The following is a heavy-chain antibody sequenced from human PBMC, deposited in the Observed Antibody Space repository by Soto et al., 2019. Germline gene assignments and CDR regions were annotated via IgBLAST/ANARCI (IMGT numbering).Heavy chain of an antibody. Sequence: QEQLVESGGGVVQPGRSLKLSCVASGFIFSNYGMHWVRQPPGKGLEGVAVIWLDGSDERYADSVAGRFTISRDNSKNTMYLQMNRLRVEDTALYYCARVGCSGGTCYNWFDPWGQGTLVTVSS. CDR1: GFIFSNYG. V-gene: IGHV3-33*01. J-gene: IGHJ5*02. CDR2: IWLDGSDE. D-gene: IGHD2-15*01. CDR3: ARVGCSGGTCYNWFDP.